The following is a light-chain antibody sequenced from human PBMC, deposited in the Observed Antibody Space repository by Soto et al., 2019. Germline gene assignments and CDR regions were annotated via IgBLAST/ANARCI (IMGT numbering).Light chain of an antibody. V-gene: IGKV3-11*01. CDR2: DAS. CDR3: QRRGNFA. Sequence: EIVLTQSPATLSLSPGERATLSCRAGQSVNSYLAWYQQKPGQAPRLLIYDASNRATGIPARFSGSGSGTDFTLTISSVEPEDSAVYYCQRRGNFAFGGETKVEIK. CDR1: QSVNSY. J-gene: IGKJ4*01.